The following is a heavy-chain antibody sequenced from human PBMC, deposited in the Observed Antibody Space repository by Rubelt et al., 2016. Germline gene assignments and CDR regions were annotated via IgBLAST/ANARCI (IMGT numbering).Heavy chain of an antibody. CDR3: TRPPYYDCSSTSCYT. V-gene: IGHV3-48*04. CDR2: ISSSSSTI. J-gene: IGHJ5*02. D-gene: IGHD2-2*02. Sequence: YISSSSSTIYYADSVKGRFTISRDNAKNSLYLQMNSLRAEDTAVYYCTRPPYYDCSSTSCYTWGQGTLVTVSS.